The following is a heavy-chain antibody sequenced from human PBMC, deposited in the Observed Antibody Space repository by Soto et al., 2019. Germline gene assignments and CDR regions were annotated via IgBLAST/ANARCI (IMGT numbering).Heavy chain of an antibody. CDR3: AKVYYYDSSGYSRLGGANYFDY. V-gene: IGHV3-30*18. Sequence: QVQLVESGGGVVQPGRSLRLSCAASGFTFSSYGMHWVRQAPGKGLEWVAVISYDGSNKYYADSVKGRFTISRDNSKNTLYLQMNSLRAEDTAVYYCAKVYYYDSSGYSRLGGANYFDYWGQGTLVTVSS. CDR2: ISYDGSNK. D-gene: IGHD3-22*01. CDR1: GFTFSSYG. J-gene: IGHJ4*02.